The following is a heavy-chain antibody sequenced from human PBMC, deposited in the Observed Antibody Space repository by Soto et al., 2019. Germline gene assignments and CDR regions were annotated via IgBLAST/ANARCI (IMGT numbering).Heavy chain of an antibody. CDR3: ARAQAVECHNWFDP. D-gene: IGHD3-3*01. J-gene: IGHJ5*02. Sequence: QVQLQESGPGLVKSSETLSLTCTVTGGSIRSYCWSWIRRPPGKGLEWIGHIYGSGSTYYNPSLKSRLAISVDTSTNQFALKGRSVTAADTAVYYCARAQAVECHNWFDPWGQGTLVSVSA. V-gene: IGHV4-59*13. CDR1: GGSIRSYC. CDR2: IYGSGST.